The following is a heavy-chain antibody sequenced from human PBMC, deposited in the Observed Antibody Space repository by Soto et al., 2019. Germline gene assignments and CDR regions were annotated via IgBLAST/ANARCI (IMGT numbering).Heavy chain of an antibody. J-gene: IGHJ5*02. Sequence: SETLSLTCAVYGGSFSDYYWSWIRQPPGKGLEWIGEINHSGSTNYNPSPKSRVTISVDTSKNQFSLKLSSVTAADTAVYYCARGTRITIIVVVTSGRKNWFDPWGQGTLVTVSS. CDR2: INHSGST. CDR3: ARGTRITIIVVVTSGRKNWFDP. V-gene: IGHV4-34*01. CDR1: GGSFSDYY. D-gene: IGHD3-22*01.